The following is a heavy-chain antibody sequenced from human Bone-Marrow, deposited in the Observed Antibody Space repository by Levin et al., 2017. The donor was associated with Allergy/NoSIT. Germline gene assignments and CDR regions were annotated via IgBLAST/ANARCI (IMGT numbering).Heavy chain of an antibody. J-gene: IGHJ3*02. CDR2: ISGSSSLI. Sequence: LSLTCAASGFTFNNYGMNWVRQAPGKGLEWISYISGSSSLIYYADSVRGRFTVSRDTGKTSLFLQMNSLRDDDTAVYYCARDRDDYGDPDGAFDIWGHGTMVTVSS. V-gene: IGHV3-48*02. D-gene: IGHD4-17*01. CDR3: ARDRDDYGDPDGAFDI. CDR1: GFTFNNYG.